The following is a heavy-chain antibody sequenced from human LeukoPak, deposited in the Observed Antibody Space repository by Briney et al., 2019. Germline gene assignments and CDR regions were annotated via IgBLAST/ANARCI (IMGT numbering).Heavy chain of an antibody. CDR2: IYYSGST. CDR1: GGSVSSSSYY. CDR3: ARRRYSSGWYVSEYFHL. J-gene: IGHJ2*01. V-gene: IGHV4-39*01. D-gene: IGHD6-19*01. Sequence: SETLSLTCTVSGGSVSSSSYYWGWIRQPPGKGLEWIGSIYYSGSTYYNPSLKSRVTISVDTSKNQFSLKLSSVTAADTAVYYCARRRYSSGWYVSEYFHLWGRGTLVTVSS.